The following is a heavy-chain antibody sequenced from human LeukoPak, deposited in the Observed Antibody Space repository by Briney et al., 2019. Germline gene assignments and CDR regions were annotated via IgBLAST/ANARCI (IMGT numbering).Heavy chain of an antibody. V-gene: IGHV3-74*01. D-gene: IGHD3-16*01. Sequence: PGGSLRLSCAASGFTFSSYWMHWVRQAPGKGLVWVSRINSDGSSTSYADSVKGRFTISRDNAKNTLYLQMNSLRAEDTAVYYCATNTIMITFGGVIDPYYFDYWGQGTLVTVSS. J-gene: IGHJ4*02. CDR2: INSDGSST. CDR1: GFTFSSYW. CDR3: ATNTIMITFGGVIDPYYFDY.